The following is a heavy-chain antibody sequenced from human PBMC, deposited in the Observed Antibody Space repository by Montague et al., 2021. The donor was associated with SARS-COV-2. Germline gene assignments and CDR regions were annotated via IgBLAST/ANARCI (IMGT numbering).Heavy chain of an antibody. CDR3: ARRVSWVTMIVVVAYFDY. CDR2: IYYSGST. D-gene: IGHD3-22*01. Sequence: SETLSLTCTVSGGSISSYYWSWIRQPPGKGLEWIGYIYYSGSTNYNPSLESRVTISVDTSKNQFSLKLSSVTAADTAVYYCARRVSWVTMIVVVAYFDYWGQGTLVTVSS. CDR1: GGSISSYY. J-gene: IGHJ4*02. V-gene: IGHV4-59*12.